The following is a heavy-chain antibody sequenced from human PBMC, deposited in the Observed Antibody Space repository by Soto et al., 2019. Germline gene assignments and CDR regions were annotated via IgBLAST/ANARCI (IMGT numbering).Heavy chain of an antibody. CDR2: ISTSGSTI. CDR1: GFTFSDYY. Sequence: GGSLRLSCAASGFTFSDYYMSWIRQAPGKGLEWVSYISTSGSTINYADSVKGRFTISRDNAKNSLYLQMNSLRAEDTAVYYCARSDDFWSGDYEDSIDVCGQGTTDTVSS. D-gene: IGHD3-3*01. CDR3: ARSDDFWSGDYEDSIDV. J-gene: IGHJ6*02. V-gene: IGHV3-11*01.